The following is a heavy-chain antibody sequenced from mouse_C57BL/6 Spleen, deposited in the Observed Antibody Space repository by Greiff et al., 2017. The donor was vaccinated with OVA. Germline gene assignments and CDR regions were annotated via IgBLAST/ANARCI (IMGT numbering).Heavy chain of an antibody. CDR2: ISYDGSN. V-gene: IGHV3-6*01. CDR3: ARDDYLYYFDY. Sequence: EVQLVESGPGLVKPSQSLSLTCSVTGYSITSGYYWNWIRQFPGNELEWMGYISYDGSNNYNPSLKNRISITRDTSKNQFFLKLNSVTTEDTATYYCARDDYLYYFDYWGQGTTLTVSS. J-gene: IGHJ2*01. D-gene: IGHD2-4*01. CDR1: GYSITSGYY.